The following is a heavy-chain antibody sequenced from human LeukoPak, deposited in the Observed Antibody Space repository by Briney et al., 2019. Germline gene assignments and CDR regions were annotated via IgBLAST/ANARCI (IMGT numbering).Heavy chain of an antibody. CDR2: INHSGST. CDR3: ARLPGSNWGLKYYYYMDV. D-gene: IGHD6-13*01. J-gene: IGHJ6*03. Sequence: PSETLSLTCAVYGGSFSGYYWSWIRQPPGKGLEWIGEINHSGSTSYNPSLKSRVTISVDTSKNQFSLKLSSVTAADTAVYYCARLPGSNWGLKYYYYMDVWGKGTTVTVSS. V-gene: IGHV4-34*01. CDR1: GGSFSGYY.